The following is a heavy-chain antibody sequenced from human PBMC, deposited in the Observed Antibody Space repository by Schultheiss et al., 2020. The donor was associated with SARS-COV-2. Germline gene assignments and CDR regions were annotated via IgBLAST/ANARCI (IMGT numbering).Heavy chain of an antibody. CDR1: GFTFSDHY. V-gene: IGHV3-30*14. D-gene: IGHD6-13*01. Sequence: GESLKISCAASGFTFSDHYMDWVRQAPGKGLEWVAVISYDGSNKYYADSVKGRFTISRDNSKNTLYLQMSSLRAEDTAVYYCVKDWAAVHWFDPWGQGTLVTVSS. CDR2: ISYDGSNK. CDR3: VKDWAAVHWFDP. J-gene: IGHJ5*02.